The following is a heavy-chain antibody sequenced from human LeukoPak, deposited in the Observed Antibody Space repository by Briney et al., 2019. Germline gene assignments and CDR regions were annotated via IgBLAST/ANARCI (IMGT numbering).Heavy chain of an antibody. J-gene: IGHJ4*02. CDR1: GFTFSSYS. CDR3: ARGGGYYSNYFDY. D-gene: IGHD3-22*01. Sequence: GGSLRLSCAASGFTFSSYSMNWVRQAPGKGLEWVSYISSSRSTIYYADSVKGRFTISRDNAKNSLYLQMNSLRAEDTAVYYCARGGGYYSNYFDYWGQGTLVTVSS. V-gene: IGHV3-48*01. CDR2: ISSSRSTI.